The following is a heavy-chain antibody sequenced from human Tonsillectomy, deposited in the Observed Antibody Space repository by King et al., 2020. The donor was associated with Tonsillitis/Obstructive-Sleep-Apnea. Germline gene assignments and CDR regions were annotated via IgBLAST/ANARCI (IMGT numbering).Heavy chain of an antibody. Sequence: VQLVESGGGLVQPGGSLRLSCAASGFTFSTYTMSWVRQAPGKGLEWVSSITGTSFTTYYANSVKGRFTISRDNSKNTLHLQMNSLRAEDTAVYHCAKGHGDDDGFDVWGQGPMVTVSS. V-gene: IGHV3-23*04. CDR2: ITGTSFTT. CDR3: AKGHGDDDGFDV. D-gene: IGHD4-17*01. J-gene: IGHJ3*01. CDR1: GFTFSTYT.